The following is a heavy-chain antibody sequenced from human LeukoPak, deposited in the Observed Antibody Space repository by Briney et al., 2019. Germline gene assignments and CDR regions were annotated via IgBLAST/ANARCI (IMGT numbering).Heavy chain of an antibody. V-gene: IGHV4-59*08. J-gene: IGHJ3*02. CDR3: ARHVTISGPYDASDI. D-gene: IGHD6-25*01. CDR2: IYYSGGT. CDR1: GDSISSYY. Sequence: SETLSLTCTVSGDSISSYYWSWIRQPPGKGLEWIGYIYYSGGTDYNPSLKSRVTISVDTSKNQFSLKLRSVTAADTAVYYCARHVTISGPYDASDIWGQGTLVTVSP.